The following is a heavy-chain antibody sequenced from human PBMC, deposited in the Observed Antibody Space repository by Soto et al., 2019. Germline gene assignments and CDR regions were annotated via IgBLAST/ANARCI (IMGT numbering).Heavy chain of an antibody. CDR1: GRSIHTSY. J-gene: IGHJ4*02. D-gene: IGHD3-10*01. CDR3: ARSSMVPVDYFDF. Sequence: SDPLSHRCTVSGRSIHTSYWSWARQPAGKGLEWIGRIFSSGSTSFNPSLESRVAMSVDTSKNHFSLNLSSVTAADMAVYYCARSSMVPVDYFDFWGQGTVVTVSS. V-gene: IGHV4-4*07. CDR2: IFSSGST.